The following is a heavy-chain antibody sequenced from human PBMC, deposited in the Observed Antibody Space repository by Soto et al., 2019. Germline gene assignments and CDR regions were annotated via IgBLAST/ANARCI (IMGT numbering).Heavy chain of an antibody. J-gene: IGHJ4*02. CDR3: AGDEGAVAGTGEGYFHY. D-gene: IGHD6-19*01. CDR2: INTGNGNT. V-gene: IGHV1-3*05. Sequence: QVQLVQSGAEEKKPGASVKVSCKASGFTFTSYALHWVRQAPGQRLEWMGWINTGNGNTRYSQKFQDRVTITRDTAACTAYRDLSSLRSEDTAVYYCAGDEGAVAGTGEGYFHYWGQGTLVTVSS. CDR1: GFTFTSYA.